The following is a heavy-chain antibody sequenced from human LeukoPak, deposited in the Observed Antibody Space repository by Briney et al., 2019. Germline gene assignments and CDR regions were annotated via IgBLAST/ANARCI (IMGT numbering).Heavy chain of an antibody. Sequence: SVKVSCKASGGTFSSYTISWVRQAPGQGLEWMGRIIPILGIANYAQKFQGRVTITADKSTNTAYMELSSLRSEDTAVYYCARVGCSGGSCYHDYWGQGTLVTVSS. J-gene: IGHJ4*02. CDR1: GGTFSSYT. CDR3: ARVGCSGGSCYHDY. D-gene: IGHD2-15*01. V-gene: IGHV1-69*02. CDR2: IIPILGIA.